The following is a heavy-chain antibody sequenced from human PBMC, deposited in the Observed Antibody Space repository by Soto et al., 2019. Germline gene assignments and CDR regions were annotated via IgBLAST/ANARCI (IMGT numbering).Heavy chain of an antibody. Sequence: EVQLVESGGGLVQPGGSLRLSCAASGLPFSSQFMSWIRQAPGRGLEWVAKINPDGSKEHYVDPGKGRFTVSRDNTKNSLFLQMTGLRVEDTAVDYCARETWWRLDYWGQGNLVTVSS. J-gene: IGHJ4*02. D-gene: IGHD2-15*01. CDR2: INPDGSKE. CDR3: ARETWWRLDY. V-gene: IGHV3-7*03. CDR1: GLPFSSQF.